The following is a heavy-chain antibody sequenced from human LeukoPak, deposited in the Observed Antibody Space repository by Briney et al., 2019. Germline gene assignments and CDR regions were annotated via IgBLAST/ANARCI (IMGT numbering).Heavy chain of an antibody. D-gene: IGHD6-19*01. CDR3: AGSSGWLFDY. V-gene: IGHV3-7*01. CDR2: IKEDESEI. CDR1: GFTFNNYW. J-gene: IGHJ4*02. Sequence: GGSLRLSCVGTGFTFNNYWMDWVRQAPGKGLEWVANIKEDESEIYYVDSVQGRFTISRDNTKNSVYLQMNSLRAEDTAVYYCAGSSGWLFDYWGQGTLVAVSS.